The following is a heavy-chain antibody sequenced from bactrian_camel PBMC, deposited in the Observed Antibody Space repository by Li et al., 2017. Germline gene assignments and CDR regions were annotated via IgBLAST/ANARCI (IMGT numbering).Heavy chain of an antibody. J-gene: IGHJ4*01. V-gene: IGHV3S53*01. D-gene: IGHD4*01. Sequence: HVQLVESGGGSVPTGGSLRLSCVASGSSDGSACMGWFRQAPGEEREGVAALSLDGSAIYADSVKGRFTISQDSANNTLYLQMNDLKPEDTGMYYCAGVNFCYDYYRATMAAPDEYNYWGQGTQVTVS. CDR2: LSLDGSA. CDR1: GSSDGSAC. CDR3: AGVNFCYDYYRATMAAPDEYNY.